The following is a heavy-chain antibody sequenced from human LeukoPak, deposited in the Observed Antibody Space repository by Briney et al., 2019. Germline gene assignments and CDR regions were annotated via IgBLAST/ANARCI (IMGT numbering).Heavy chain of an antibody. CDR2: INYSGST. CDR1: GGSFSGYY. V-gene: IGHV4-34*01. J-gene: IGHJ5*02. D-gene: IGHD3-10*01. Sequence: PSETLSLTCAVYGGSFSGYYWSWIRQPPGKGLEWIGEINYSGSTNYNPSLKSRVTISVDTSKNQFSLKLSSVTAADTAVYYCARNMVRGVITRWFDPWGQGTLVTVSS. CDR3: ARNMVRGVITRWFDP.